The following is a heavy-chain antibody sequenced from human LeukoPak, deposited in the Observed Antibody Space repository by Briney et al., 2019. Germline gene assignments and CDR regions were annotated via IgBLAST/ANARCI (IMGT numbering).Heavy chain of an antibody. V-gene: IGHV4-34*01. CDR2: INRSGTT. J-gene: IGHJ4*02. CDR3: ARAGEIYYDILTGYSPNYYFDY. Sequence: PSETLPLTCAVHGGSFSGYSWHWIRQSPGKGLKWIGEINRSGTTNYNESLKSRVTMSVDTSKIQFSLKLSSVTAADTAVYYCARAGEIYYDILTGYSPNYYFDYWGQGTLVTVSS. CDR1: GGSFSGYS. D-gene: IGHD3-9*01.